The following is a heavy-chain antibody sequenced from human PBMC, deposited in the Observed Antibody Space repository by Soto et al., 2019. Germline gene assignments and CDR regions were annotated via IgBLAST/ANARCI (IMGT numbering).Heavy chain of an antibody. CDR3: VTTKWKHNRFDP. Sequence: SETLSLTCAVYGGSFSGYYWSWIRQPPGKGLEWIGEINHSGSTNYNPSLKSRFTISVDTYKNQFSLKVSSVTAADTAVYYCVTTKWKHNRFDPWGQGTLVTVSS. CDR1: GGSFSGYY. J-gene: IGHJ5*02. CDR2: INHSGST. D-gene: IGHD1-1*01. V-gene: IGHV4-34*01.